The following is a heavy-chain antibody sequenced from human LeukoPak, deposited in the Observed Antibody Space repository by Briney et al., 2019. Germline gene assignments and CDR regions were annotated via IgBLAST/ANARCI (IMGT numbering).Heavy chain of an antibody. V-gene: IGHV1-2*02. D-gene: IGHD2/OR15-2a*01. J-gene: IGHJ4*02. CDR1: GYTFTDYY. Sequence: ASVKVSCKASGYTFTDYYMHWVRQAPGQGLEWMGWIDPDSGGTNYAQNFQGRVTMTRDTSISTAYMGLSRLRYDDTAVYYCARGFSYLDNWGQGTLVTVSS. CDR2: IDPDSGGT. CDR3: ARGFSYLDN.